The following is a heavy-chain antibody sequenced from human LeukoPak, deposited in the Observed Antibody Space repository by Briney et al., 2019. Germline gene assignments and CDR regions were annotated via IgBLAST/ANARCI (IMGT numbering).Heavy chain of an antibody. CDR3: ARVHESTYYYDSSGYPFLDY. Sequence: GGSLRLSCAASGFTFSGYWMSWVRQAPGKGLEWVANIDQDGSEKYYVDSVKGRFTISRDNAENSLYLILNSLRAGDTAVYFCARVHESTYYYDSSGYPFLDYWGRGTLVIVSS. D-gene: IGHD3-22*01. J-gene: IGHJ4*02. CDR1: GFTFSGYW. V-gene: IGHV3-7*01. CDR2: IDQDGSEK.